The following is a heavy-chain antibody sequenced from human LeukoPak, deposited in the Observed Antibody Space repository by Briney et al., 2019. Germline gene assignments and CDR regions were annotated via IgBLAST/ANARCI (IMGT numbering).Heavy chain of an antibody. D-gene: IGHD5-12*01. CDR3: ARDPVLRNFWYFDL. V-gene: IGHV4-4*07. Sequence: SETLSLTCTGSGGSISSYYWSWLRQPAGKGLEGIGRIYTSGSTNYNPSLKGRVTMSVDTSKNKFSMKLSSVTAADTAVYYCARDPVLRNFWYFDLWGRGTLVTVSS. J-gene: IGHJ2*01. CDR1: GGSISSYY. CDR2: IYTSGST.